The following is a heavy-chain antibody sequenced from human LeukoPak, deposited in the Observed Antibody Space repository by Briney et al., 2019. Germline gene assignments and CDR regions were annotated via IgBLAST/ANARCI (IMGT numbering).Heavy chain of an antibody. CDR1: GFTFSSYW. D-gene: IGHD1-26*01. Sequence: GGSLRLSCAVSGFTFSSYWMHWVRQAPGKGLVWVSRINTDGSSTTYADSVKGRFTISRDNAKSTLYLQMNSLRADDTSIYYCARGYSGSYRVDYWGQGTLVTVSS. CDR2: INTDGSST. J-gene: IGHJ4*02. CDR3: ARGYSGSYRVDY. V-gene: IGHV3-74*01.